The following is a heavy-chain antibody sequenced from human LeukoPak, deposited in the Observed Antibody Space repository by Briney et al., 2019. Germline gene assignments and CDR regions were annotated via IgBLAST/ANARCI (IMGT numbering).Heavy chain of an antibody. J-gene: IGHJ4*02. D-gene: IGHD1-1*01. Sequence: PGGSLSLSCAASGFSFSNYAMSWVRQAPGKGLEWVSGVSPSGASTYSEDSVKGRFIISRDNSKNTVFLQMNSLRVEDTAVYNCARQHTAWYVDYWGQGILVTVSS. CDR1: GFSFSNYA. V-gene: IGHV3-23*01. CDR2: VSPSGAST. CDR3: ARQHTAWYVDY.